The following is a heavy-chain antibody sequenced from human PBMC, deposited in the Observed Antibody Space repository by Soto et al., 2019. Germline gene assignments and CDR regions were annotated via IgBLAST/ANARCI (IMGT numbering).Heavy chain of an antibody. D-gene: IGHD3-22*01. J-gene: IGHJ4*02. CDR2: IWYDGSNK. Sequence: QVQLVESGGGVVQPGRSLRLSCAASGFTFSSYGMHWVRQAPGKGLEWVAVIWYDGSNKYYADSAKDRFTISRDNSKNTLYLQMNSLRAEDTAVYYCASDDSSGYYLFDYWGQGTLVTVSS. V-gene: IGHV3-33*01. CDR1: GFTFSSYG. CDR3: ASDDSSGYYLFDY.